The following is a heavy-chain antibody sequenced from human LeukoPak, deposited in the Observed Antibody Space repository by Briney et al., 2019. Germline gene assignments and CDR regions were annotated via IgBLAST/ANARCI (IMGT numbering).Heavy chain of an antibody. V-gene: IGHV4-61*02. CDR1: NVSISSGSHY. CDR3: ASDHSGWLGLGY. Sequence: PSQTLSLTCTVSNVSISSGSHYWNWIRQPAGKGLEWIGRIYAGGRSNYNPSLRSRVTISVDTSKNQFSLRLSSVTATDRGVYYCASDHSGWLGLGYWGQGTLVTVSS. CDR2: IYAGGRS. D-gene: IGHD6-19*01. J-gene: IGHJ4*02.